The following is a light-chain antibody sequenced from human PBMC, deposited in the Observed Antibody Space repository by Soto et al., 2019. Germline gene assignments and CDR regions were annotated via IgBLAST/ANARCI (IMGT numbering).Light chain of an antibody. Sequence: QSVLTQPPSVSAAPGQKVTISCSGSNSNIGNNYVSWYQQLPGTAPKLLIYDNDVRPSGIPDRFSASKSGTSATLDITGLQTGDEADYYCGTWDTSLSAVFGGGTKVTV. CDR1: NSNIGNNY. V-gene: IGLV1-51*01. J-gene: IGLJ2*01. CDR2: DND. CDR3: GTWDTSLSAV.